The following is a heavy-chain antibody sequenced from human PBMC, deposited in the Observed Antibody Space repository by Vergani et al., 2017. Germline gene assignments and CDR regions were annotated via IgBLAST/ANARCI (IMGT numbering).Heavy chain of an antibody. CDR1: GGSISSYY. J-gene: IGHJ4*02. Sequence: QVQLQESGPGLVKPSETLSPTCTVPGGSISSYYRSWSRQPAGKGLEWIGRIYTSGSTNYNPSLKSRVTMPVDTSKNQFSLKLSSVAAADAAVYYCAGGGMVRGVPFDYWGQGTLVTVSS. D-gene: IGHD3-10*01. CDR2: IYTSGST. V-gene: IGHV4-4*07. CDR3: AGGGMVRGVPFDY.